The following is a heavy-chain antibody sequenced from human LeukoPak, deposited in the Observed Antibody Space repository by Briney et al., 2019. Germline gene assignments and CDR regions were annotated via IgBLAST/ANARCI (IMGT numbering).Heavy chain of an antibody. CDR2: ISDIGSI. D-gene: IGHD2/OR15-2a*01. CDR1: GGSISSYY. CDR3: AGHHPRNTVDF. Sequence: SETLSLACSVSGGSISSYYWSWIRQPPGKGLEWIAYISDIGSINYNLSLKSRVTISLDTSKNQFSLKLSSVTAADTAVYYCAGHHPRNTVDFWGQGTLVTVSS. J-gene: IGHJ4*02. V-gene: IGHV4-59*08.